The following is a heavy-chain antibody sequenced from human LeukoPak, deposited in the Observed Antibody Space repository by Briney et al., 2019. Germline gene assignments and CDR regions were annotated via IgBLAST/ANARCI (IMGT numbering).Heavy chain of an antibody. CDR1: GGSISSGDYY. CDR2: IYYSGST. CDR3: ARIITMVRGTDERFDP. V-gene: IGHV4-30-4*01. J-gene: IGHJ5*02. D-gene: IGHD3-10*01. Sequence: PSETLSLTCTVSGGSISSGDYYWSWIRQPPGKGLEWIGYIYYSGSTYYNPSLKSRVTISVDTSKNQFSLKLSSVTAADTAVYYCARIITMVRGTDERFDPWGQGTLVTVSS.